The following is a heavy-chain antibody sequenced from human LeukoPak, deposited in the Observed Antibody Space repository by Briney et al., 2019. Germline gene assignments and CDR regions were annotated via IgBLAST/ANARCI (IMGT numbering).Heavy chain of an antibody. CDR3: TRVGDYSSSWNY. V-gene: IGHV3-72*01. CDR1: GFTFSDHY. Sequence: PGGPLRLSCAVSGFTFSDHYMDWVRQAPGKGLEWVGRSRNKANSYSTDYAASVIGRFTIPRDDSKNSLDLQMNSLKIEDTAMYYCTRVGDYSSSWNYWGQGTLVTVSS. J-gene: IGHJ4*02. D-gene: IGHD3-22*01. CDR2: SRNKANSYST.